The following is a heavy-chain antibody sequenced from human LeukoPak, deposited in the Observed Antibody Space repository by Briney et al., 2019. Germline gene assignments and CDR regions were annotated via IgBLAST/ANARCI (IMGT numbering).Heavy chain of an antibody. D-gene: IGHD3-22*01. Sequence: ASVKVSCKASGYTFTSYGINWVRQAPGQGLEWMGWISAYNGNTNYAQKLQGRVTMTTDTSTSTAYMELRSLRSDDTAVYYCARSRYYYDSSGYPMTYFDYWAREPWSPSPQ. V-gene: IGHV1-18*01. CDR2: ISAYNGNT. J-gene: IGHJ4*02. CDR1: GYTFTSYG. CDR3: ARSRYYYDSSGYPMTYFDY.